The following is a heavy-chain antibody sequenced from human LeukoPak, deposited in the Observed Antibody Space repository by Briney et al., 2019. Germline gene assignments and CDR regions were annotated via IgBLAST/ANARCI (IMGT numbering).Heavy chain of an antibody. Sequence: GGSLRLSCAASRFPFSNYWMTWVRQAPGKGLEWVANIKRDGSEKYSVDSVKGRFTISRDNSKNTLYLQMNSLRAEDTAVYYCARDPENTYCGGDCYDSHFDYWGQGTLVTVSS. CDR1: RFPFSNYW. CDR2: IKRDGSEK. V-gene: IGHV3-7*01. J-gene: IGHJ4*02. D-gene: IGHD2-21*01. CDR3: ARDPENTYCGGDCYDSHFDY.